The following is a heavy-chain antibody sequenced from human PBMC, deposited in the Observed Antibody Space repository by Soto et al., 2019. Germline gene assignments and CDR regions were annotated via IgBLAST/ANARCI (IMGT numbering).Heavy chain of an antibody. J-gene: IGHJ4*02. V-gene: IGHV1-69*02. D-gene: IGHD3-10*01. CDR2: IIPILGIA. Sequence: QVQLVQSGAEVKKPGSSVKVSCKASGGTFSSYTISWVRQAPGQGLEWMGRIIPILGIANYAQKFQGRVTXXAXKXXSTAYMELSSRRSEDTAVYYCERGNLVRGEGQLDYWGQGTLVTVSS. CDR1: GGTFSSYT. CDR3: ERGNLVRGEGQLDY.